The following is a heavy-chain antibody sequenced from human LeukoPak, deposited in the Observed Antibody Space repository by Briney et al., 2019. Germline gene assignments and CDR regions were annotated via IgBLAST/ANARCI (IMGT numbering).Heavy chain of an antibody. CDR1: GFTFSTLG. CDR3: AKGRASCCDY. CDR2: ISGSDRST. J-gene: IGHJ4*02. D-gene: IGHD2-2*01. Sequence: GGTLRLSCAASGFTFSTLGMTWVRQAPGKGVEWVSGISGSDRSTYYADSVKGRFTISRDNAKNTVYLQMNSLRAEDTAVYYCAKGRASCCDYWGLGALVTVSS. V-gene: IGHV3-23*01.